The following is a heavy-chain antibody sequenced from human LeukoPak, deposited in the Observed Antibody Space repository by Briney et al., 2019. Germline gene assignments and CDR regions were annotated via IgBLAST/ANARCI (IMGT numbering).Heavy chain of an antibody. CDR3: ARARVRFLEWSYNWFDP. J-gene: IGHJ5*02. Sequence: MASETLSLTCTVSGGSISSSSYYWGWIRQPPGKGLEWIGSIYYSGSTYYNPSLKSRVTISVDTSKNQFSLKLSSVTAADTAVYYCARARVRFLEWSYNWFDPWGQGTLVTVSS. CDR2: IYYSGST. V-gene: IGHV4-39*07. CDR1: GGSISSSSYY. D-gene: IGHD3-3*01.